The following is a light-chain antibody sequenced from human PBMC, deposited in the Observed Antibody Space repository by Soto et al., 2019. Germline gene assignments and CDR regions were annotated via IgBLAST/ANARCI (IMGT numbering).Light chain of an antibody. J-gene: IGLJ1*01. V-gene: IGLV2-8*01. CDR3: SSYAGRETGV. CDR2: EIF. CDR1: SNDIGAYNY. Sequence: QSVLTQPPSASGSPGQSVTISCTGTSNDIGAYNYVSWYQQHPGKAPKLLIYEIFRRPSGVPDRFSGSRSGNTASLTVSDLQPEDEADYYCSSYAGRETGVFGTGTKVTVL.